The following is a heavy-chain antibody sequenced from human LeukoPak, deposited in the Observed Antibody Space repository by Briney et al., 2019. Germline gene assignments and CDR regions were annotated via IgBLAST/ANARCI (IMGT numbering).Heavy chain of an antibody. J-gene: IGHJ4*02. D-gene: IGHD1-26*01. Sequence: GGSLRLSCAASGFTFSSYSMNWVRQAPGKGLEWISYISSSSSIYYADSVKGRFTISRDNAKNSQYLQMNSLRAEDTAVYYCAREYRRDYFDYWGQGTLVTVSS. V-gene: IGHV3-48*01. CDR1: GFTFSSYS. CDR2: ISSSSSI. CDR3: AREYRRDYFDY.